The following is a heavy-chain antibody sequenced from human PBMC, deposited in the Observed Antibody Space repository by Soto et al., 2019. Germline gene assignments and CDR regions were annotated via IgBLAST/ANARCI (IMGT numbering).Heavy chain of an antibody. CDR1: GDSISNSRW. D-gene: IGHD6-19*01. CDR3: AYSTGWYRHDV. V-gene: IGHV4-4*02. CDR2: IFHSGDT. Sequence: QVQLQESGPGLVKPSGTLSLTCAVSGDSISNSRWWTWVCQPPGKGLEGIGDIFHSGDTNYNPSLKSRVFISVDKSQNQFSLKVTAVTAADTAVYYCAYSTGWYRHDVWGQGTLVTVSS. J-gene: IGHJ3*01.